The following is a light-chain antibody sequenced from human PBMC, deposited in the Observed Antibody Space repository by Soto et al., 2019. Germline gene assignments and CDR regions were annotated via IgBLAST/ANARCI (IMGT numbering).Light chain of an antibody. V-gene: IGKV3-20*01. J-gene: IGKJ5*01. CDR2: GAS. Sequence: EIVLTQSPGTLSLSPGERATLSCRASQSVTSSYLAWYQQKPGQPPRLLIYGASSRATGIPDRFSGSGSGTDFSLTISRLEPEDLAVYYCQQYGSSITFGQGTRLEIK. CDR3: QQYGSSIT. CDR1: QSVTSSY.